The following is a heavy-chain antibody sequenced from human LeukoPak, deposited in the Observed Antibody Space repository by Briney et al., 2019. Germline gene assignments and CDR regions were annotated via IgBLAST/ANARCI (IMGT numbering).Heavy chain of an antibody. CDR1: GFTFSTYS. CDR2: ISSISSII. Sequence: PGGSLRLSCAASGFTFSTYSVSWVRQAPGKGLEWVSYISSISSIIYYADSVKGRLTISRDNARNSLYLQMNSLRAEDTAVYYCTRSRPGTEAGQPNFDYWGQGTLVTVSS. CDR3: TRSRPGTEAGQPNFDY. D-gene: IGHD6-13*01. V-gene: IGHV3-48*01. J-gene: IGHJ4*02.